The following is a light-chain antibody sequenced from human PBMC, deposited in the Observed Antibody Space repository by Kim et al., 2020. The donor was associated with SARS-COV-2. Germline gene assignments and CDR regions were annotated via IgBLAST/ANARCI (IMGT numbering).Light chain of an antibody. CDR2: DVS. V-gene: IGKV3-11*01. Sequence: VSPGDRATLSYRASPSVTTYLAWYQQKPGQAPRPLLYDVSNRATGIPARFSGSGSGTDFTLTISSLEPEDSAVYYCQHRKTWPVAFGGGTKVDI. CDR1: PSVTTY. J-gene: IGKJ4*01. CDR3: QHRKTWPVA.